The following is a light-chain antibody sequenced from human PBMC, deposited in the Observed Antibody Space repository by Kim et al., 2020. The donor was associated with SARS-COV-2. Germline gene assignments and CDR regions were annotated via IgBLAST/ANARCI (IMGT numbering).Light chain of an antibody. V-gene: IGLV3-1*01. J-gene: IGLJ2*01. CDR1: KLGDKY. CDR3: QAWDSSTVL. Sequence: SYELTQPPSVSVSPGQTASITCSGDKLGDKYACWYQHKPGQSPVLVIYQDSKRPSGIPERFSGSNSGNTATLTISGTQAMDEADYYCQAWDSSTVLFGGG. CDR2: QDS.